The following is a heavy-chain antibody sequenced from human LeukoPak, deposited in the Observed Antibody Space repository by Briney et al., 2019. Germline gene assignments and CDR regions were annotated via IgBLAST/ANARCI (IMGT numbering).Heavy chain of an antibody. V-gene: IGHV3-53*05. CDR3: AKAHAPSCGDYGPPDY. CDR1: GFTVSNNY. D-gene: IGHD4-17*01. Sequence: GGSLRLSCAASGFTVSNNYMSWVRQAPGKGLEWVSVIYSGGNTYFADSVKGRFTISRDNSKNSLYLQMNSLRTEDTALYYCAKAHAPSCGDYGPPDYWGQGTLVTVSS. CDR2: IYSGGNT. J-gene: IGHJ4*02.